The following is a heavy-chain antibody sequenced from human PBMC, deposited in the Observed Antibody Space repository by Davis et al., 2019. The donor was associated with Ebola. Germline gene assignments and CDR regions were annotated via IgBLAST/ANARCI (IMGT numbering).Heavy chain of an antibody. J-gene: IGHJ4*02. CDR2: IYHSGRT. V-gene: IGHV4-30-2*01. Sequence: SETLSLTCAVSGGSIRSGGYSWSWIRQPPGKGLEWIGYIYHSGRTYYNPSPKSRVTISVDRSKNQFSLKLSSVTAADTAVYYCARGHWSGYYFDYWGQGTLVTVSS. CDR1: GGSIRSGGYS. CDR3: ARGHWSGYYFDY. D-gene: IGHD3-3*01.